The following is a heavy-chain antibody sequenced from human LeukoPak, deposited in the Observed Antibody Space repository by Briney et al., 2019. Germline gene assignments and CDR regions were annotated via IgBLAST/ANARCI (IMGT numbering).Heavy chain of an antibody. CDR2: IYYRGST. Sequence: SETLSLTCTVSGGSISSSSYYWGWIRQPPGKGLEWIGSIYYRGSTYYNPSLKSRVTISVDTSKNQFSLKLSSVTAADTAVYYCARLIWFGELSGYGTDVWGQGTTVTVSS. CDR1: GGSISSSSYY. CDR3: ARLIWFGELSGYGTDV. V-gene: IGHV4-39*01. D-gene: IGHD3-10*01. J-gene: IGHJ6*02.